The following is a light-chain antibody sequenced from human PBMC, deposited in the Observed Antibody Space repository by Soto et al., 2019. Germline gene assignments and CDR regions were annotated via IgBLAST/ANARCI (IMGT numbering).Light chain of an antibody. J-gene: IGLJ1*01. Sequence: QSALTQPPSSSGSPGQSVTISCTGTSSDVGGYNYVSWYQQHPGKAPKLMIYEVSKRPSGVPDRFSGSKSGNTASLTVSGLQAEDEAAYYCSSYAGSRYVFGTGTTLTVL. CDR1: SSDVGGYNY. CDR2: EVS. CDR3: SSYAGSRYV. V-gene: IGLV2-8*01.